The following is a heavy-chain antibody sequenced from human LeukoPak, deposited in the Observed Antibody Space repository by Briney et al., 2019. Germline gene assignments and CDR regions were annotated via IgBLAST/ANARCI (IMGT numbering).Heavy chain of an antibody. CDR1: GFTFSTYA. CDR3: AKGKDDY. J-gene: IGHJ4*02. CDR2: ISGSGDST. V-gene: IGHV3-23*01. Sequence: PGGSLRLSCAASGFTFSTYAMSWVRQAPGKGLEWVSAISGSGDSTYYADSVKGRFTISRDNSKNTIYLEMNSLRTEDTAVYYCAKGKDDYWGQGTLVTVSS.